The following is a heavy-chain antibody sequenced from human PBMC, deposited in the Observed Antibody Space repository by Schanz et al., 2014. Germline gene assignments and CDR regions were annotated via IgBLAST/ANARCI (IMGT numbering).Heavy chain of an antibody. Sequence: QGHLVQSGAEVKEPGASVQVSCKASGYVFTAYYMHWVRQAPGQGLEWMGWINPNSGETNYEQKFKGRVTLTSDTSISTAFMELSGLTSDDTATYFCARARYTGYDCSGYWGQGTLLIVSS. J-gene: IGHJ4*02. CDR3: ARARYTGYDCSGY. V-gene: IGHV1-2*02. CDR2: INPNSGET. CDR1: GYVFTAYY. D-gene: IGHD5-12*01.